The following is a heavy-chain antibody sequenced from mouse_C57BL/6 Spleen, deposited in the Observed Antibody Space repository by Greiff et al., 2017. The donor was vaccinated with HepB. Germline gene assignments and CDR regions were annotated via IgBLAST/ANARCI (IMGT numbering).Heavy chain of an antibody. J-gene: IGHJ2*01. D-gene: IGHD1-1*01. CDR3: ARVITTVGRPYYFDY. CDR1: GFSLTSYA. Sequence: VQLVESGPGLVAPSQSLSITCTVSGFSLTSYAISWVRQPPGKGLEWLGVIWTGGGTNYNSALKSRLSISKDNSKSQVFLKMNSLQTDDTARYYCARVITTVGRPYYFDYWGQGTTLTVSS. V-gene: IGHV2-9-1*01. CDR2: IWTGGGT.